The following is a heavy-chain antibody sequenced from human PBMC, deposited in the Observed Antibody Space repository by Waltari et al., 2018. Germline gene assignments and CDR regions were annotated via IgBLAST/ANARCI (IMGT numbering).Heavy chain of an antibody. J-gene: IGHJ4*02. CDR3: ARGAYCSGGTCHFDY. CDR2: INTSGST. CDR1: GGSIRSHF. Sequence: QVQLQESGPGLVKPSETLSLTCTVSGGSIRSHFWSWIRPPAGKGLEWIRRINTSGSTNYNPSLKSRVTMSVDTSKTQFSLNRSSVTAADTAVYYCARGAYCSGGTCHFDYWGQGTLVTVSS. V-gene: IGHV4-4*07. D-gene: IGHD2-15*01.